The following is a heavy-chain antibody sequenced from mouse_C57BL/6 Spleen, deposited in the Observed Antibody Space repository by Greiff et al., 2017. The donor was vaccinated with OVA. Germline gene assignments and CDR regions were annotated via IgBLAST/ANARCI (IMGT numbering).Heavy chain of an antibody. D-gene: IGHD2-4*01. Sequence: QVQLQQSGPELVKPGASVKISCKASGYTFTDYYMNWVKQRPGQGLEWIGRIHPSDSDTNYNQKFKGKATLTVDKSSSTAYMQLSSLTSEDSAVYYCATDYDYDEGSAMDYWGQGTSVTVSS. CDR3: ATDYDYDEGSAMDY. J-gene: IGHJ4*01. CDR1: GYTFTDYY. V-gene: IGHV1-74*01. CDR2: IHPSDSDT.